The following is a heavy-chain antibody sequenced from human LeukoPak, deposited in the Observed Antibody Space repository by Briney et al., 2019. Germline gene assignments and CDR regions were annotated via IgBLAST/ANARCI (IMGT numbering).Heavy chain of an antibody. J-gene: IGHJ4*02. CDR2: IWYDGSNM. Sequence: GRSLRLSCAASGFTFSSYGMHWVRQAPGKGLEWVAVIWYDGSNMYYADSVKGRFTISRDNSKSTLYLQMNSLRAEDTAVYFCARAGHGSIIYFDYWGQGTLVTVSS. CDR3: ARAGHGSIIYFDY. V-gene: IGHV3-33*01. D-gene: IGHD3-10*01. CDR1: GFTFSSYG.